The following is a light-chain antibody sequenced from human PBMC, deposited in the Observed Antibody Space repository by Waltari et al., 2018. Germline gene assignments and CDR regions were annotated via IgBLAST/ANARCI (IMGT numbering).Light chain of an antibody. CDR1: SSDVGFYNL. Sequence: QSALTQPASVSGSPGQSITISCPGTSSDVGFYNLVSWYQQHPGKAPELGVYEFISRPSGVSNRFSGSKSGHTASLTISGLQAEDEADYYCCSYAGRNIGVFGGGTKLTVL. J-gene: IGLJ3*02. CDR2: EFI. V-gene: IGLV2-23*02. CDR3: CSYAGRNIGV.